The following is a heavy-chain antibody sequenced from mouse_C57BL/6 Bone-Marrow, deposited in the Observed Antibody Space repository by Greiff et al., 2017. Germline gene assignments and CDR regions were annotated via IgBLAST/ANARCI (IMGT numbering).Heavy chain of an antibody. CDR3: ARVLGRRYAMDY. CDR1: GFTFSSYA. CDR2: ISDGGSYT. D-gene: IGHD4-1*01. V-gene: IGHV5-4*03. Sequence: EVKLMESGGGLVKPGGSLKLSCAASGFTFSSYAMSWVRQTPEKRLEWVATISDGGSYTYYPDNVKGRFTISRDNAKNNLYLQMSHLKSEDTAMYYCARVLGRRYAMDYWGQGTSVTVSS. J-gene: IGHJ4*01.